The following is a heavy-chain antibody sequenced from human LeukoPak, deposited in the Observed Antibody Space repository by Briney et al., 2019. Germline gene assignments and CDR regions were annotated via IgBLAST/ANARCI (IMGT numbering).Heavy chain of an antibody. CDR2: IKAGGSEK. J-gene: IGHJ4*02. D-gene: IGHD1-26*01. CDR1: GFTFSSYA. Sequence: GGSLRLSCAASGFTFSSYAMNWVRQPPGKGLEWVANIKAGGSEKYYVDSVKGRFTISRGDAKRTVDLQMDNLRTEDTAVYYCAYRNNFEYWGQGTLVTVSS. CDR3: AYRNNFEY. V-gene: IGHV3-7*05.